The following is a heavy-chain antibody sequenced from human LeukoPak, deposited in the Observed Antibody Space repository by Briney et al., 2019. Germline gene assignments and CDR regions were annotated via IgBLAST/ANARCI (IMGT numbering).Heavy chain of an antibody. V-gene: IGHV1-69*05. CDR1: GGTFSIYA. Sequence: SVKVSCKASGGTFSIYAISWVRQAPGQGLEWMGGIIPIVGTANYAQKFQERVTITRDMSTSTAYMELSSLRSEDTAVYYCAADIQYYGSGSYPPDYFDYWGQGTLVTVSS. J-gene: IGHJ4*02. D-gene: IGHD3-10*01. CDR3: AADIQYYGSGSYPPDYFDY. CDR2: IIPIVGTA.